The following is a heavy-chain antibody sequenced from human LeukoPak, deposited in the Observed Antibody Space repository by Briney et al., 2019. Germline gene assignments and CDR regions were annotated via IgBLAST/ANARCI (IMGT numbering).Heavy chain of an antibody. CDR3: ARERLVTFDY. Sequence: SETLSLTCTVSGVSISSYYWSWIRQPPGKELEWIGYVYNTGSTNYNPSLKSRVTISIDTSKNQFSLKLSSVTAADTAVYYCARERLVTFDYWGRGTLVTVSS. D-gene: IGHD2-21*02. V-gene: IGHV4-59*01. J-gene: IGHJ4*02. CDR1: GVSISSYY. CDR2: VYNTGST.